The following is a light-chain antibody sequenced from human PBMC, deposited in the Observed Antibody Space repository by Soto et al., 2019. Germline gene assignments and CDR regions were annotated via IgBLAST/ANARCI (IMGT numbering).Light chain of an antibody. CDR1: SSDVGLYNY. J-gene: IGLJ2*01. Sequence: QSALTQPASVSGSPGQSITISCSGTSSDVGLYNYVSWYQQHPGKAPKLIIYEVSSWPSGVSNRFSGSKSGNTASLTISGLQAEDEADYSCSSYTGSSTVVFGGGTKVTVL. V-gene: IGLV2-14*01. CDR3: SSYTGSSTVV. CDR2: EVS.